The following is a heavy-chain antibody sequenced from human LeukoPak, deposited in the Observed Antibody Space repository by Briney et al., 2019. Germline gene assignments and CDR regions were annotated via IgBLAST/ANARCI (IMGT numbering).Heavy chain of an antibody. CDR2: IRYDGSNK. CDR1: GFTFSSYA. D-gene: IGHD2-2*01. J-gene: IGHJ4*02. CDR3: AKDFRYCSTTSCYAPFDY. Sequence: PGGSLRLSCAASGFTFSSYAMSWVRQAPGKGLEWVAFIRYDGSNKYYADSVKGRFTISRDNSKNTLYLQMNSLRAEDTAVYYCAKDFRYCSTTSCYAPFDYWGQGTLVTVSS. V-gene: IGHV3-30*02.